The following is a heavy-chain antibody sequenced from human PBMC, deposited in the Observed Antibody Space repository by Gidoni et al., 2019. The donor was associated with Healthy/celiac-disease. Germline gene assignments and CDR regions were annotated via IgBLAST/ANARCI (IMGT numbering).Heavy chain of an antibody. J-gene: IGHJ4*02. V-gene: IGHV4-59*01. CDR1: GGSISSYY. D-gene: IGHD2-2*01. CDR2: IYYSGTT. CDR3: ARGGSSSLHNRPSPFDY. Sequence: QVQLQESGPGLVKPSETLSLTCTVSGGSISSYYWSWIRQPPGKGLEWIGYIYYSGTTNYNPSLKSRVTISVDTSKNQFSLKLSSVTAADTAVYYCARGGSSSLHNRPSPFDYWGQGTLVTVSS.